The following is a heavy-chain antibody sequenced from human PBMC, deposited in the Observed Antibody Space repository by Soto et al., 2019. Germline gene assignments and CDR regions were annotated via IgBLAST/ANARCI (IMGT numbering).Heavy chain of an antibody. CDR3: AKDMDSSSFDYYYGMDV. CDR1: GFTFSSYA. J-gene: IGHJ6*02. CDR2: IGGSGGST. D-gene: IGHD6-6*01. Sequence: GGSLRLSCAASGFTFSSYAMSWVRQAPGKGLEWVSAIGGSGGSTYYADSVKGRFTISRDNSKNTLYLQMNSLRAEDTAVYYCAKDMDSSSFDYYYGMDVWGQGTTVTVSS. V-gene: IGHV3-23*01.